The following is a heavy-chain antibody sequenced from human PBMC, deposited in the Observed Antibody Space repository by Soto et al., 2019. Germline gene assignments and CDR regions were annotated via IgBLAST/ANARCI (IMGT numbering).Heavy chain of an antibody. J-gene: IGHJ5*02. CDR3: ARQDRVVAACRWFYP. CDR1: GYSISIGYH. V-gene: IGHV4-38-2*02. CDR2: VHYSGNT. Sequence: PETLSLTCTVSGYSISIGYHWAWIRQPPGKGLEWLWSVHYSGNTYYNPSLKSRLTISVDKSKNQFSLNLSSVTAADTAVYYCARQDRVVAACRWFYPWDQGPLVTVSS. D-gene: IGHD2-15*01.